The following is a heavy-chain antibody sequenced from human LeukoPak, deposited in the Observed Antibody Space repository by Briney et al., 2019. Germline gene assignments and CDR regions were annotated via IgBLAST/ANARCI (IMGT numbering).Heavy chain of an antibody. J-gene: IGHJ4*02. Sequence: GGSLRLSCAASGFTFSDYTMTWVRQAPGKGLEWVASISSDSSYIDYADSVKGRFTISRDNAKNSLYLQMNSLRAEDTAVYYCAKDANGYNKYPFDYWGQGTLVTVSS. V-gene: IGHV3-21*04. D-gene: IGHD5-24*01. CDR1: GFTFSDYT. CDR2: ISSDSSYI. CDR3: AKDANGYNKYPFDY.